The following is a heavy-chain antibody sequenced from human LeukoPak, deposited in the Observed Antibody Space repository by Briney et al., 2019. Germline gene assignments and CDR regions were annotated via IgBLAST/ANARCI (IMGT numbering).Heavy chain of an antibody. J-gene: IGHJ4*02. CDR2: IKQDGSEK. D-gene: IGHD6-19*01. V-gene: IGHV3-7*01. CDR1: GFTFSSYW. Sequence: PGGSLRLSCAASGFTFSSYWMSWVRQAPGKGLEWVANIKQDGSEKYYVDSVKGRFIISRDNAKNSLYLQMNSLRAEDTAVYYCARVRPGYSSGWYVSYWGQGTLVTVSS. CDR3: ARVRPGYSSGWYVSY.